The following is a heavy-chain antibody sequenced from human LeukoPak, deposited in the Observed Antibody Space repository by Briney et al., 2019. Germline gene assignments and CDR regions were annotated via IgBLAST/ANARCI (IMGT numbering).Heavy chain of an antibody. V-gene: IGHV3-23*01. CDR2: TSGSGGAT. Sequence: GGSLRLSCAASGFTFSSYAMSWVRRAPGKGLEWVSATSGSGGATYYADSVKGRFTISRDNSKNALYLQMNSLRAEDTAIYYCAKSATGTTSNWFDPWGQGTLVTVSS. CDR3: AKSATGTTSNWFDP. J-gene: IGHJ5*02. CDR1: GFTFSSYA. D-gene: IGHD1-7*01.